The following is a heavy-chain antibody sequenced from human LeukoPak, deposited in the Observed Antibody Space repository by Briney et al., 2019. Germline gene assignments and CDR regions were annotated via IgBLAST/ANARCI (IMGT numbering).Heavy chain of an antibody. Sequence: ASVKVSCKASGYTFTSYGISWVRQAPGQGLEWMGWISAYNGNTNYAQKLQGRVTMTTDTSTCTAYMELRSLRSDDTAVYYCARGPGTTGTTHYYYYYGMDVWGQGTTVTVSS. CDR2: ISAYNGNT. J-gene: IGHJ6*02. CDR3: ARGPGTTGTTHYYYYYGMDV. CDR1: GYTFTSYG. V-gene: IGHV1-18*01. D-gene: IGHD1-1*01.